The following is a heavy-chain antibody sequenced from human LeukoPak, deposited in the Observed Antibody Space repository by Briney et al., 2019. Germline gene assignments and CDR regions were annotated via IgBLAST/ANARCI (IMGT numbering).Heavy chain of an antibody. Sequence: ASVKVSCKASGGTFSRYAISWLRQAPGQGLEWMGRINPNSGGTNYAQKFQGRVTMTRDASISTAYMELSRLRSDDTAVYYCAPGVARGPSFGYWGQGTLVTVSS. J-gene: IGHJ4*02. CDR2: INPNSGGT. D-gene: IGHD2-15*01. V-gene: IGHV1-2*06. CDR3: APGVARGPSFGY. CDR1: GGTFSRYA.